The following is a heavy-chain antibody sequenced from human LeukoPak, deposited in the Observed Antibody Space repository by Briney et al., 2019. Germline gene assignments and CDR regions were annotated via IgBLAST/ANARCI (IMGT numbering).Heavy chain of an antibody. CDR1: GFTFSDYY. Sequence: GGSLRLSCAASGFTFSDYYMSWIRQAPGKGLEWVSYISSSGSTIYYADSVKGRFSISRDNSKNTLYLQMNSLRAEDTAVYYCAKDSQVVVIKDAFDIWGQGTMVTVSS. CDR2: ISSSGSTI. CDR3: AKDSQVVVIKDAFDI. V-gene: IGHV3-11*01. J-gene: IGHJ3*02. D-gene: IGHD3-22*01.